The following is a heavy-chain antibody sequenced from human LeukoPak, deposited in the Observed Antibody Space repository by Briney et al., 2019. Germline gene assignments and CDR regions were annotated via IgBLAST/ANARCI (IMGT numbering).Heavy chain of an antibody. V-gene: IGHV4-59*11. Sequence: SETLSLTCTVSGGSINSHYWGWIRQPPGKGLEYIGYIYYSGSINYNPSLKSRVTISVDTSKNQFSLKLSSVTAADTAVYYCASLTMVHDAFDIWGQGTMVTVSS. CDR3: ASLTMVHDAFDI. J-gene: IGHJ3*02. CDR2: IYYSGSI. CDR1: GGSINSHY. D-gene: IGHD3-10*01.